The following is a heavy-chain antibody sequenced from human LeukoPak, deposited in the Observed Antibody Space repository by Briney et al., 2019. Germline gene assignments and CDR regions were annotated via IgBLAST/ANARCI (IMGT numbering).Heavy chain of an antibody. D-gene: IGHD6-19*01. V-gene: IGHV4-61*02. CDR3: ARESGWYNRFDP. CDR1: GGSISSGTYY. CDR2: IYTSGST. J-gene: IGHJ5*02. Sequence: TSETLSLTCTVSGGSISSGTYYWSWIRQPAGKGLEWIGRIYTSGSTNYNPSLKSRVTISVDTSKNQFSLKLSSVTAADTAVYYCARESGWYNRFDPWGQGTLVTVPS.